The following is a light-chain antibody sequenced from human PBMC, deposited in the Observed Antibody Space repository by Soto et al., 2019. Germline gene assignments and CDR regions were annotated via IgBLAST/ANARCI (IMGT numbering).Light chain of an antibody. CDR2: QVT. J-gene: IGLJ1*01. CDR1: SSDVGTRNF. V-gene: IGLV2-14*01. CDR3: SSYTDSTNYV. Sequence: LTQPASVSGSPGQSITISCTGTSSDVGTRNFVSWYQQHPGKAPKLMIYQVTNRPSGVSNRFSGSKSGNTASLTISGLQAEDEADYYCSSYTDSTNYVFGTGTKVTAL.